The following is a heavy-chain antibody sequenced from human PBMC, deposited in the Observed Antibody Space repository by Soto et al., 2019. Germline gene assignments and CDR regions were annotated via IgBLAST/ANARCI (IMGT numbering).Heavy chain of an antibody. CDR1: GFSFGDSI. Sequence: GGSLRLSCIGSGFSFGDSIMHWVRQAPGKGLEWVALISYDGSDKDYADSVKGRFTISRDNSRNTLFLQMNSLRAEDTAVYYCARDYYKYYDSSGYYRSPAYWGQGTLVTVSS. D-gene: IGHD3-22*01. V-gene: IGHV3-30-3*01. CDR3: ARDYYKYYDSSGYYRSPAY. CDR2: ISYDGSDK. J-gene: IGHJ4*02.